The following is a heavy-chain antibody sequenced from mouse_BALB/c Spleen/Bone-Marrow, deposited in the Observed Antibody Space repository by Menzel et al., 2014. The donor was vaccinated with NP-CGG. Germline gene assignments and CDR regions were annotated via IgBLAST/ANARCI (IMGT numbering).Heavy chain of an antibody. J-gene: IGHJ4*01. CDR3: GRGFYVLGY. V-gene: IGHV1-7*01. CDR2: INPSSGYT. Sequence: QVQLQQSGAELAKPGASVKMSCKASGYTLTSYWMHWVKQRPGQGLEWIGYINPSSGYTEYNQKFKDKATLTADRSSSTAYMQLSSLTSEDSAVYYCGRGFYVLGYWGQGTSATVSS. CDR1: GYTLTSYW.